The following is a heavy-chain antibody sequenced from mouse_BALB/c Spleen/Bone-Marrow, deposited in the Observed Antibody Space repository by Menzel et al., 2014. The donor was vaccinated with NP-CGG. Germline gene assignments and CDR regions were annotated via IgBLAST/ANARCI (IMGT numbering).Heavy chain of an antibody. J-gene: IGHJ2*01. CDR3: ARSRDYYGNSLDY. CDR1: GDSITSGY. D-gene: IGHD2-1*01. Sequence: EVRLQQSGPSLVKPSQTLTLTCSVTGDSITSGYWNWIRKFPGNKLEYMGYISYSGSTYYNPSLKSRISITRDASKNQYYLQLNSVTTEDTATYYCARSRDYYGNSLDYWGQGTTLTVSS. CDR2: ISYSGST. V-gene: IGHV3-8*02.